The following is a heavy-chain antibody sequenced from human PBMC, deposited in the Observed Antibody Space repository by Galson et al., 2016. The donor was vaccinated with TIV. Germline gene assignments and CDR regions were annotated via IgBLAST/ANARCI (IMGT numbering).Heavy chain of an antibody. CDR3: ATLPYSSPSDWFGP. CDR1: GFTFSDYA. CDR2: IVGGGYST. D-gene: IGHD6-6*01. J-gene: IGHJ5*02. Sequence: SLRLSCAASGFTFSDYAMNWVRQAPGKGLEWASVIVGGGYSTHYADSVEGRFTISRDNSNNMVYLQMTSLRAEDTAIYYCATLPYSSPSDWFGPRGQGTLVTVSS. V-gene: IGHV3-23*01.